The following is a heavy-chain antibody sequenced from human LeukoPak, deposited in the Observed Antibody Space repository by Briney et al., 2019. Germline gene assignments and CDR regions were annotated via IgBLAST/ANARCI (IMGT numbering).Heavy chain of an antibody. CDR3: AKGQLEDYGMDV. Sequence: PGGSLRLSCVASGFTFSSHAMHWVRQAPGKGLEWVAVISFDGGHIYYADSVKGRFTISRDSSKNTLYLQMNSLRAEDTAIYYCAKGQLEDYGMDVWGQGTTVTVSS. V-gene: IGHV3-30*18. J-gene: IGHJ6*02. CDR2: ISFDGGHI. CDR1: GFTFSSHA. D-gene: IGHD6-6*01.